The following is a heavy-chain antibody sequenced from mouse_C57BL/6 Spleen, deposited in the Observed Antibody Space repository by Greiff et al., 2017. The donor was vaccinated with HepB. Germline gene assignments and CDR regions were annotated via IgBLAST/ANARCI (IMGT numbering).Heavy chain of an antibody. CDR3: ARDLRGAMDY. Sequence: EVKLVESEGGLVQPGSSMKLSCTASGFTFSDYYMAWVRQVPEKGLEWVANINYDGSSTYYLDSLKSRFIISRDNAKNILYLQMSSLKSEDTATYYSARDLRGAMDYWGQGTSVTVSS. D-gene: IGHD1-1*01. CDR2: INYDGSST. J-gene: IGHJ4*01. CDR1: GFTFSDYY. V-gene: IGHV5-16*01.